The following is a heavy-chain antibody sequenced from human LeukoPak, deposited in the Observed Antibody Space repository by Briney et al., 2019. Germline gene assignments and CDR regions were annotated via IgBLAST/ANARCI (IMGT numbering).Heavy chain of an antibody. CDR2: IYYSGST. D-gene: IGHD2-2*01. CDR1: GGSISSGDYY. CDR3: ASHQLLWRFYY. Sequence: SETLSLTCTVSGGSISSGDYYWSWIRQPPGKGLEWIGYIYYSGSTYYNPSLKSRVTISVDTSKNQFSLKLSSVTAADTAVYYCASHQLLWRFYYWGQGTLVTVSS. V-gene: IGHV4-30-4*08. J-gene: IGHJ4*02.